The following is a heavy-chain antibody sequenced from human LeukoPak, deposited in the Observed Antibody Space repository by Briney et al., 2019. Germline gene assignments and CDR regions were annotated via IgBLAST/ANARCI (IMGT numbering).Heavy chain of an antibody. D-gene: IGHD5-24*01. Sequence: GGSLRLSCAASGFSVSNNYMNWVRQASGKGLEWVSVMHSDGRTFYADSVKGRFTISRDKSKNMFYLQMDSLRAEDTAVYYCAKEGRSLQTYWGQGTLVTVSS. CDR1: GFSVSNNY. J-gene: IGHJ4*02. CDR2: MHSDGRT. V-gene: IGHV3-53*01. CDR3: AKEGRSLQTY.